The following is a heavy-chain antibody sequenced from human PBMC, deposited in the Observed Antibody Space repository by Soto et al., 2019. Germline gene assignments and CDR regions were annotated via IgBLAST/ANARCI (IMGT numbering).Heavy chain of an antibody. V-gene: IGHV4-30-4*01. Sequence: SETLSLTCTVSGGSISSGDYYWSWIRQPPGKGLEWIGYIYYSGSTYYNPSLKSRVTISVDTSKNQFSLKLSSVTAADTAVYYCARGESWNYSLSEYYFDYWGQGTLVTVSS. CDR3: ARGESWNYSLSEYYFDY. J-gene: IGHJ4*02. CDR2: IYYSGST. D-gene: IGHD1-7*01. CDR1: GGSISSGDYY.